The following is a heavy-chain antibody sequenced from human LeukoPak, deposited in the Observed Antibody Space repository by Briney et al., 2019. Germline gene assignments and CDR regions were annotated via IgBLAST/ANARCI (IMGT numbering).Heavy chain of an antibody. CDR1: GFTFSDYY. CDR2: ISSSGSTI. V-gene: IGHV3-11*04. Sequence: GGSLRLSCAASGFTFSDYYMSWIRQAPGKGLEWVSYISSSGSTIYYADSVRGRFTISRDNAKDTLYLHMNSLRPEDTAVYYCATAQVGAPTDFWGQGTRVTVSS. J-gene: IGHJ4*02. D-gene: IGHD1-26*01. CDR3: ATAQVGAPTDF.